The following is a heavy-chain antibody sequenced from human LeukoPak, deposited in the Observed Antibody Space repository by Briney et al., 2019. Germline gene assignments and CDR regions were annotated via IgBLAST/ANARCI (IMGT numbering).Heavy chain of an antibody. D-gene: IGHD3-3*01. J-gene: IGHJ4*02. CDR2: INPNSGAT. V-gene: IGHV1-2*02. CDR1: GYSFTGYY. Sequence: GAPVKVSCKASGYSFTGYYIHWVRQAPGQGLEYMGWINPNSGATNYAQKFQGRVTMTRDTSISTAYMELSRLRSDDTAVYYCARDDFWSGSNDYWGQGTLVTVSS. CDR3: ARDDFWSGSNDY.